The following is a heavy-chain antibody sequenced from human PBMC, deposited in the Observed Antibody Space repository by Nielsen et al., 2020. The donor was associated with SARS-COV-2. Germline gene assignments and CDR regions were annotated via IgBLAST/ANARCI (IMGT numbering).Heavy chain of an antibody. J-gene: IGHJ6*02. Sequence: WVRQAPGQRLEWIGWMNPNSGNTGYAQKFQGRVTMTRNTSISTAYMELSSLRSEDTAVYYCARIRGLQYFDWSLSDYYYYGMDVWGQGTTVTVSS. D-gene: IGHD3-9*01. CDR2: MNPNSGNT. CDR3: ARIRGLQYFDWSLSDYYYYGMDV. V-gene: IGHV1-8*01.